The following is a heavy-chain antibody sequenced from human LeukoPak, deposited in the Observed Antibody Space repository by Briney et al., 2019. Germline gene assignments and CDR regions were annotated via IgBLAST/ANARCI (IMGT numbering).Heavy chain of an antibody. V-gene: IGHV3-64*01. CDR2: ISSNGGST. CDR1: GFTFSSYA. Sequence: PGGSLRLSCAASGFTFSSYAMHWVRQAPGKGLEYVSAISSNGGSTYYANSVKGRFTISRDNSKNTLYLQMGSLRAEDMAVYYCARGRGFGELFLDYWGQGTLVTVSS. CDR3: ARGRGFGELFLDY. D-gene: IGHD3-10*01. J-gene: IGHJ4*02.